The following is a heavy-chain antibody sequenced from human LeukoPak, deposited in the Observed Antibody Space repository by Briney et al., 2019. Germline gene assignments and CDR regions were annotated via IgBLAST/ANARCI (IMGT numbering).Heavy chain of an antibody. CDR3: ASLSGYEDY. Sequence: SXNWVRXAXGXGLEWVSSISSSSSYIYYADSVKGRFTISRDNAKNSLYLQMNSLRAEDTAVYYCASLSGYEDYWGQGTLVTVSS. CDR1: S. V-gene: IGHV3-21*01. CDR2: ISSSSSYI. J-gene: IGHJ4*02. D-gene: IGHD5-12*01.